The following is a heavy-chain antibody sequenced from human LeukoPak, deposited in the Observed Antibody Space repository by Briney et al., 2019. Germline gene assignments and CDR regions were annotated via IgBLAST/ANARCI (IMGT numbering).Heavy chain of an antibody. CDR3: TKAPIVSCSGAFCYPFAS. D-gene: IGHD2-15*01. Sequence: GGSLRLSCAGSGFTFSNYGMSRVRHALGKGLVWVSSISGSGGTIYYADSVKGRFTISRDNSKNTLFLQMNSLRAEDTAIYYCTKAPIVSCSGAFCYPFASWGQGTLVTVSS. CDR2: ISGSGGTI. J-gene: IGHJ4*02. V-gene: IGHV3-23*01. CDR1: GFTFSNYG.